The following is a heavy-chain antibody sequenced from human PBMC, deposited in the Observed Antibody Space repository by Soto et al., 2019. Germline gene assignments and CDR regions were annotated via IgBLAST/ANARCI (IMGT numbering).Heavy chain of an antibody. Sequence: GGSLRLSCAAFGFKISSSSMNWVRQAPGRGLEWVEYISDSGSNTLYADSVKGRFTVSRDTAKNSLYLQMSGLRDEDRAVYYCERYYYDSSGYDVMDVWGQGTTVTVSS. D-gene: IGHD3-22*01. V-gene: IGHV3-48*02. CDR2: ISDSGSNT. CDR3: ERYYYDSSGYDVMDV. CDR1: GFKISSSS. J-gene: IGHJ6*02.